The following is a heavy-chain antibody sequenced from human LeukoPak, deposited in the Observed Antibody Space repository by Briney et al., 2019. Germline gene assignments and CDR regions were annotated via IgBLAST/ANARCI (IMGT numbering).Heavy chain of an antibody. J-gene: IGHJ4*02. V-gene: IGHV3-23*01. Sequence: GGSLRLSCAASGFTFTTYAMHWVRQVPGKGLEWVSAISGSGGSTYYADSVKGRFTISRDNSKNTLYLQMNSLRAEDTAVYYCAKARFGGVIVLFDYWGQGTLVTVSS. CDR3: AKARFGGVIVLFDY. D-gene: IGHD3-16*02. CDR1: GFTFTTYA. CDR2: ISGSGGST.